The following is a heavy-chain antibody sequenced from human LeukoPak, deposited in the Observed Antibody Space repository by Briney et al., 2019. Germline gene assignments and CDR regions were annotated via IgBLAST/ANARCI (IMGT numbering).Heavy chain of an antibody. CDR1: GYTFTSYG. J-gene: IGHJ4*02. V-gene: IGHV1-18*01. CDR2: ISAYNGNT. D-gene: IGHD3-3*01. Sequence: ASVNVSCKASGYTFTSYGISWVRQAPGQGLEWMGWISAYNGNTNYAQKLQGRVTMTTDTSTSTAYMELRSLRSDDTAVYYCARSITIFGVVGSAGGYWGQGTLVTVSS. CDR3: ARSITIFGVVGSAGGY.